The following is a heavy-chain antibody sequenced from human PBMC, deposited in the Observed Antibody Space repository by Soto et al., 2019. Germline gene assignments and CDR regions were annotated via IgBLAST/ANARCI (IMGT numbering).Heavy chain of an antibody. CDR1: GGSISSYY. CDR2: IYYSGST. J-gene: IGHJ4*02. V-gene: IGHV4-59*08. CDR3: ARHGGYSGYDFVVAY. Sequence: SETLSLTCTVSGGSISSYYWSWIRQPPGKGLEWIGYIYYSGSTNYNPSLKSRVTISVDTSKNQFSLKLSSVTAADTAVYYCARHGGYSGYDFVVAYWGQGTLVTVSS. D-gene: IGHD5-12*01.